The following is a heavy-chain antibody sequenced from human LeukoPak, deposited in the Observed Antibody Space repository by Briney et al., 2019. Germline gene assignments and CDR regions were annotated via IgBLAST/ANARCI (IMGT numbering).Heavy chain of an antibody. J-gene: IGHJ6*02. Sequence: SETLSLTCAVYGGSFSGYYWSWIRQPPGKGLEWIGEINHSGSTNYNPSLKSRVTISVDTSKNQFSLKLSSVTAADTAVYYCARLRGDSLDVWGQGTTVTVSS. D-gene: IGHD3-10*01. CDR3: ARLRGDSLDV. CDR1: GGSFSGYY. V-gene: IGHV4-34*01. CDR2: INHSGST.